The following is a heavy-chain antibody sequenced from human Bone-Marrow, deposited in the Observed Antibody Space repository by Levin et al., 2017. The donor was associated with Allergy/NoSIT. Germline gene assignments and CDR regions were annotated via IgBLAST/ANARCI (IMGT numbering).Heavy chain of an antibody. CDR3: ATAEGYGSGSYVSYYYFDY. J-gene: IGHJ4*02. V-gene: IGHV1-24*01. CDR1: GYTLTELS. CDR2: FDPEDGET. D-gene: IGHD3-10*01. Sequence: AASVKVSCKVSGYTLTELSMHWVRQAPGKGLEWMGGFDPEDGETIYAQKFQGRVTMTEDTSTDTAYMELSSLRSEDTAVYYCATAEGYGSGSYVSYYYFDYWGQGTLVTVSS.